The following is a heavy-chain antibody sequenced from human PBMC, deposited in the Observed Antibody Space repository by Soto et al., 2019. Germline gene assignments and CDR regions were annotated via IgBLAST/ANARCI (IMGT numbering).Heavy chain of an antibody. CDR3: RKTSVYLHINSLKSEETAVYYGVRATYFSGRSGYTRGFDY. Sequence: EVQLVESGGGLVQPGGSLRVSCAGSGFTLSDHYIDWVRQAPGKGLEWVARSKDKAQGYCTAYAASVKCKFTTPRDEAEGYGTTYEEAVKVSFTNSGDERKTSVYLHINSLKSEETAVYYGVRATYFSGRSGYTRGFDYWGQGTLVTVSS. CDR1: GFTLSDHY. CDR2: SKDKAQGYCT. V-gene: IGHV3-72*01. J-gene: IGHJ4*02. D-gene: IGHD1-1*01.